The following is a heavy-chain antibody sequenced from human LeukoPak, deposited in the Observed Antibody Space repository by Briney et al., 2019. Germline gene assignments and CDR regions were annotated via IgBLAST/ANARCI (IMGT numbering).Heavy chain of an antibody. CDR3: AIKQFYFEN. J-gene: IGHJ4*02. V-gene: IGHV3-23*01. Sequence: PGGSLRPSCAASGFAFSNYGASWVRQAPGKGLEWVSSISVSGGDTYYADSVKGRFTVSRDNSKNTLYLQMNSLRADDTAVYYCAIKQFYFENWGQGTLVTVSS. CDR2: ISVSGGDT. D-gene: IGHD4-11*01. CDR1: GFAFSNYG.